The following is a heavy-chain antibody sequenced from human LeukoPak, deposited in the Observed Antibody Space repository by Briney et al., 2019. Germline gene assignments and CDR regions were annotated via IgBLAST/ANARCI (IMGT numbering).Heavy chain of an antibody. CDR3: AGCGSLHI. CDR1: GGSINNDF. D-gene: IGHD1-26*01. V-gene: IGHV4-4*07. CDR2: LYTSGRN. Sequence: PSETLSLTCTVSGGSINNDFLTWVRQPAGKALEWVGRLYTSGRNNYNPSLKSLVTMSLDTSMTQFSLKLKSVTAADTAVYYCAGCGSLHIWGQGAMVTVSS. J-gene: IGHJ3*02.